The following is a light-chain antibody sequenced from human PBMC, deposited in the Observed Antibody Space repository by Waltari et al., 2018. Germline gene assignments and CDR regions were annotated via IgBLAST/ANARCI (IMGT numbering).Light chain of an antibody. CDR3: LLFYSGARV. V-gene: IGLV7-46*01. Sequence: QAVVTQEPSLTVSPGGTVTLTCGSSTGVVTSGHYPYWFQQKPGQAPRTLIYDTSNKQAWTPARFSGSLLGGKAARTLSGAQPEDEAEYYCLLFYSGARVFGGGTKLTVL. CDR1: TGVVTSGHY. CDR2: DTS. J-gene: IGLJ3*02.